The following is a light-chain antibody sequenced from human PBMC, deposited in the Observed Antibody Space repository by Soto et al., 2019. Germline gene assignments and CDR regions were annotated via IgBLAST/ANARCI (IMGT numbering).Light chain of an antibody. CDR1: QDISNY. CDR2: DAS. J-gene: IGKJ2*01. V-gene: IGKV1-33*01. Sequence: DIQMTQSPSSLSASVGDRVTITCQASQDISNYLNWYQQKPGKAPKLLIYDASNLETGVPSRFSVSVSRLDFTFTIRSLHAEATAKYYCQQYDKLPYTFDQGPELEIK. CDR3: QQYDKLPYT.